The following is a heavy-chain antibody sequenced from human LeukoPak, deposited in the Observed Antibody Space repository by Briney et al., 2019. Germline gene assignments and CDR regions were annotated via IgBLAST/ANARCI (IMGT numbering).Heavy chain of an antibody. CDR1: GYTFTTYA. V-gene: IGHV1-3*01. CDR2: INAGNGNT. D-gene: IGHD2-2*01. J-gene: IGHJ4*02. CDR3: AREPSSGSSNYYLDQ. Sequence: ASVKVSCKTSGYTFTTYAFHWVRQAPGQRLEWMGSINAGNGNTKFSQNLQGRVTIARDTSASTAYMELSSLRSEDTAVYYCAREPSSGSSNYYLDQWGQGTLATVSS.